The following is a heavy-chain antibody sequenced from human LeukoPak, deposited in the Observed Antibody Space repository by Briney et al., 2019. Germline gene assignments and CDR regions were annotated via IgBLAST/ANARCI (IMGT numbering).Heavy chain of an antibody. V-gene: IGHV3-53*01. J-gene: IGHJ4*02. CDR3: ARGPRYSFY. CDR2: IYIDGTT. D-gene: IGHD6-13*01. Sequence: PGGSQRLSCAASGFIVSHNYMTWVRQAPGKGLEWISVIYIDGTTYYADSVKGRFTISRDQANNTLYLQMNTLRDEDTAVYYCARGPRYSFYWGQGTLVSVSS. CDR1: GFIVSHNY.